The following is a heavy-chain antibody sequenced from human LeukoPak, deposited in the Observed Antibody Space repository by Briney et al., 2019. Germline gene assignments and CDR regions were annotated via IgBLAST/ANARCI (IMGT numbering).Heavy chain of an antibody. V-gene: IGHV4-4*07. J-gene: IGHJ6*03. D-gene: IGHD3-10*01. CDR3: ARGGSVRGVIRPPIYYYYMDV. CDR2: IYTSGST. Sequence: SETLSLTCTVSGGSISSYYWSWIRQPAGKGLEWIGRIYTSGSTNYNPSLKSRVTISVDTSKNQFSLKLSSVTAADTDVYYCARGGSVRGVIRPPIYYYYMDVWGKGTTVTVSS. CDR1: GGSISSYY.